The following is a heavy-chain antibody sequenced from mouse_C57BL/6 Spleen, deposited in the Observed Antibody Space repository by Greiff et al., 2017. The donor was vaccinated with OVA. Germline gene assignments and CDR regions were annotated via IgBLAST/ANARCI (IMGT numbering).Heavy chain of an antibody. J-gene: IGHJ2*01. CDR3: ARSYGSSPFDY. Sequence: EVQLQQSGPVLVKPGASVKMSCKASGYTFTDYYMNWVKQSHGKSLEWIGVINPYNGGTSYNQKFKGKATLTVDKSSSTAYMELNSLTSEDSAVYYCARSYGSSPFDYWGQGTTLTVSS. CDR2: INPYNGGT. D-gene: IGHD1-1*01. V-gene: IGHV1-19*01. CDR1: GYTFTDYY.